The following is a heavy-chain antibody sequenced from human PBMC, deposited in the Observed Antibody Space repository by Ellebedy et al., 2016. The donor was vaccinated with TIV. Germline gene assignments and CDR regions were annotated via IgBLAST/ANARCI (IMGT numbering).Heavy chain of an antibody. CDR1: GGSISTAGYY. CDR2: IYYSGST. J-gene: IGHJ4*02. CDR3: ARRGSVAGNPIFDY. Sequence: GSLRLSXTASGGSISTAGYYWGWIRQPPGKGLEWIGSIYYSGSTYHKPSLQSRVTFSVDTSKNQFSLKLTSVTAADSAVYYCARRGSVAGNPIFDYWGQGTLVTVSS. V-gene: IGHV4-39*01. D-gene: IGHD6-19*01.